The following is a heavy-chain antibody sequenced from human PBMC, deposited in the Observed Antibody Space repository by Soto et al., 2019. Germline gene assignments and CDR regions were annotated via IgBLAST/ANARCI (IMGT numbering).Heavy chain of an antibody. J-gene: IGHJ4*02. Sequence: EVQVLESGGGLVQPGGSLRLSCAASGFTFSTYAMNWVRQAPGKGLEWVSGISATGAKTYFADSVKGRFTISRDNSKDTVYLEMNSLRAEDTAVYYCTKSRSAMVYYFDFWGLGARVTVSS. D-gene: IGHD1-20*01. CDR3: TKSRSAMVYYFDF. V-gene: IGHV3-23*01. CDR2: ISATGAKT. CDR1: GFTFSTYA.